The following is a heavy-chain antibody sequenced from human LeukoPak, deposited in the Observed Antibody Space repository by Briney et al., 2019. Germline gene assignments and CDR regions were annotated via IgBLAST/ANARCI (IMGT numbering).Heavy chain of an antibody. CDR1: GYSFTSYW. Sequence: GESLKISCKGSGYSFTSYWIGWVRQMPGKGLEWMGIIYPGDSDTRYSPSFQGQVTISADKSISTAYLQWSSLKASDTAMYYCARHLIVGRRSSSWQKGYDYWGQGTLVTVSS. J-gene: IGHJ4*02. V-gene: IGHV5-51*01. D-gene: IGHD6-13*01. CDR3: ARHLIVGRRSSSWQKGYDY. CDR2: IYPGDSDT.